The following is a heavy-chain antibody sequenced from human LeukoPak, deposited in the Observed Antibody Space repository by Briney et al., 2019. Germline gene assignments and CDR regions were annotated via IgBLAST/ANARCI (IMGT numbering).Heavy chain of an antibody. J-gene: IGHJ4*02. CDR1: EFTFSSYE. Sequence: GGSLRLSCVASEFTFSSYEFDWVRQAPGKGLDWVSYISDSGTRIYYADSLKGRFTISRYNPKNSVYLQMNSLRVEDTSVYHCTRETLNCGGDCYDSWGQGKLVTVSS. CDR2: ISDSGTRI. D-gene: IGHD2-21*01. CDR3: TRETLNCGGDCYDS. V-gene: IGHV3-48*03.